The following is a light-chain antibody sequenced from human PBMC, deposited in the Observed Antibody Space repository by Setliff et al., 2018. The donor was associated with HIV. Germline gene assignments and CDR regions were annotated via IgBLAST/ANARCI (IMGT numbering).Light chain of an antibody. CDR2: GAS. J-gene: IGKJ1*01. Sequence: EIVLTQSPGTLCLSPGERATLSCRASQSVSSSYLAWYQQKPGQAPRLLIYGASNRATGIPDRFSGSGSGTDFTLTISRLEPEDFAVYYCQQYGSSPPWTFGQGTKVDIK. CDR1: QSVSSSY. CDR3: QQYGSSPPWT. V-gene: IGKV3-20*01.